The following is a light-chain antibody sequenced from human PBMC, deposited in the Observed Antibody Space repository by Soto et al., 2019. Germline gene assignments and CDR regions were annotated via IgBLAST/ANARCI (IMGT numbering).Light chain of an antibody. V-gene: IGKV3-15*01. CDR2: GAS. Sequence: EIVLTQSPCSLSLSTGERATLSCMASQTVNSRLAWYQHKPGQAPRLLIYGASTGATGIPARFSGSGSGTEFTLTISSLQSEDFAVYYCQQSNNWPPALTSGGGTK. CDR1: QTVNSR. CDR3: QQSNNWPPALT. J-gene: IGKJ4*01.